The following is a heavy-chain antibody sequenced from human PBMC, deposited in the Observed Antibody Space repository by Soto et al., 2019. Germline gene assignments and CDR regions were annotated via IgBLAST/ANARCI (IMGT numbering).Heavy chain of an antibody. J-gene: IGHJ6*02. V-gene: IGHV4-31*03. CDR1: GGSISSGGYY. CDR2: IYYSGST. D-gene: IGHD1-26*01. CDR3: AMPYSGVMDV. Sequence: SETLSLTCTVSGGSISSGGYYWSWIRQHPGKGLEWIGYIYYSGSTYYNPSLKSRVTISVDTSKNQFSLKLSSVTASDTAMYYCAMPYSGVMDVWGQGTTVTVSS.